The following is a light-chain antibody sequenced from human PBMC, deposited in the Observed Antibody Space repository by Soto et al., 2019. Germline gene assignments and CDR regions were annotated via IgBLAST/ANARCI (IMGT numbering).Light chain of an antibody. V-gene: IGKV3-20*01. CDR1: QSVSIK. Sequence: EIVMTQTPATLSVSPGERATLSCRASQSVSIKLAWYQQKPGQAPRLLIYGASNRATGIPDRFSGSGSGTDFTLIINRLEPEDVAIYYCQQYGGSPRITFGQGTRLEI. J-gene: IGKJ5*01. CDR2: GAS. CDR3: QQYGGSPRIT.